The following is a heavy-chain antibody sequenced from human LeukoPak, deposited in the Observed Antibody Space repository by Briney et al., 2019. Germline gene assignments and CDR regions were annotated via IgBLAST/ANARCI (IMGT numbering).Heavy chain of an antibody. V-gene: IGHV3-48*03. CDR2: ISSSGSTI. CDR1: GFTFSSYE. D-gene: IGHD4-17*01. J-gene: IGHJ4*02. Sequence: GGSLRLSCAASGFTFSSYEMNWVRQAPGKGPEWVSYISSSGSTIYYADSVKGRFTISRDNAKNSLYLQMNSLRAEDTAVYYCARTRGDYGDYAGYWGQGTLVTVSS. CDR3: ARTRGDYGDYAGY.